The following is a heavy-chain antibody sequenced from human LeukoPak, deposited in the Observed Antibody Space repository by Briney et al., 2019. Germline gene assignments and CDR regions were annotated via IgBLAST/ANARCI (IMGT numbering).Heavy chain of an antibody. CDR2: IYYSGST. CDR3: ASGESDYLGYYGMDV. J-gene: IGHJ6*04. D-gene: IGHD4-17*01. Sequence: SETLSLTSTVSGGSISSYYWSWIRQPPGKGLEWIGYIYYSGSTNYNPSLKSRVTISVDTSKNQFSLKLSSVTAADTAVYYCASGESDYLGYYGMDVWGKGTTVTVSS. V-gene: IGHV4-59*01. CDR1: GGSISSYY.